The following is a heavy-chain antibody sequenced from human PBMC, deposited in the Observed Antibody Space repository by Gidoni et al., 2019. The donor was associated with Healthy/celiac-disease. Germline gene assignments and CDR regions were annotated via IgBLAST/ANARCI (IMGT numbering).Heavy chain of an antibody. CDR1: GGSLSSRSYY. V-gene: IGHV4-39*01. D-gene: IGHD5-12*01. CDR3: ASPTQKDIVATSAFDI. CDR2: IYYSGST. Sequence: QLQLQESGPGLVKPSETLSLTCTVSGGSLSSRSYYWGWIRQPPGKGLEWIGSIYYSGSTYYNPSLKSRVTISVDTSKNQFSLKLSSVTAADTAVYYCASPTQKDIVATSAFDIWGQGTMVTVSS. J-gene: IGHJ3*02.